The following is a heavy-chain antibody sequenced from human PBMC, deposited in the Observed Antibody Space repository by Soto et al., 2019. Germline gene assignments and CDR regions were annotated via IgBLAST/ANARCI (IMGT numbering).Heavy chain of an antibody. CDR1: GFAIRNYE. CDR3: ARENSGDAFDF. D-gene: IGHD4-17*01. Sequence: LRLSCAASGFAIRNYEMNWVRQAPGKGLEWVSYINSGGTSKKYTDSVEGRFTISRDTALNSLYLQMDSLRDEDTAIYYCARENSGDAFDFWGQGILVTVSS. V-gene: IGHV3-48*03. CDR2: INSGGTSK. J-gene: IGHJ4*02.